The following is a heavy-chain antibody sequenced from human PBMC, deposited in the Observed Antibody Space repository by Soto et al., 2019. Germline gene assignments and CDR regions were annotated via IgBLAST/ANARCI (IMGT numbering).Heavy chain of an antibody. CDR3: ARANDFNAFDM. Sequence: PGGPLRLSCVAYGVTASANYMNWVRQTPDKGLEWVSVIYSGGTTYYAGSVKGRFTISRHDSRDTLFLQMDSLRTEDTAVYYCARANDFNAFDMWGQGTLVTVSS. J-gene: IGHJ3*02. D-gene: IGHD2-21*02. CDR2: IYSGGTT. CDR1: GVTASANY. V-gene: IGHV3-53*04.